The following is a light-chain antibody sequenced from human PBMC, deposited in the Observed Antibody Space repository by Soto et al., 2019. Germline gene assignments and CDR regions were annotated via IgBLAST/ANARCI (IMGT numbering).Light chain of an antibody. Sequence: DIQVTQSPSTLSASVGDRVTITCRASQSISSWLAWYQQKPGKAPKLLIYDASSLESGVPSRFSGSGSRTEFTLTISSLQPDDFATYYCQQYNSYPTFGGGTKV. CDR1: QSISSW. J-gene: IGKJ4*01. V-gene: IGKV1-5*01. CDR3: QQYNSYPT. CDR2: DAS.